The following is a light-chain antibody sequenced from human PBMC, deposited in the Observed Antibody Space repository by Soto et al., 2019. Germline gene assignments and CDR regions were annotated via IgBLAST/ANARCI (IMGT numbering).Light chain of an antibody. CDR3: QQYNTCPRT. CDR2: GAS. J-gene: IGKJ1*01. V-gene: IGKV3-15*01. Sequence: EIVMTQSPATLSVSPGERATLSCRASQSVSGNLAWYQQKPGQAPRLLIYGASTRATGIPARFSGSGSGTAFTLTISSLPSEDVAVYYCQQYNTCPRTFGQGTKLEIK. CDR1: QSVSGN.